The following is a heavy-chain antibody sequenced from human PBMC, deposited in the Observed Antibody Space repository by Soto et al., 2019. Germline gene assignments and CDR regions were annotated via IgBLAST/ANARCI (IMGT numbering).Heavy chain of an antibody. CDR1: GGSISSSSYY. J-gene: IGHJ4*02. D-gene: IGHD3-10*01. V-gene: IGHV4-39*01. Sequence: QLQLQESGPGLVKPSETLSLTCTVSGGSISSSSYYWGWIRQPPGKGLEWIGSIYYSGSTYYNPSLKSRVTISVDTSKNQFSLKLSSVTAADTAVYYCARSNYYGSGTPPGDFDYWGQGTLVTVSS. CDR3: ARSNYYGSGTPPGDFDY. CDR2: IYYSGST.